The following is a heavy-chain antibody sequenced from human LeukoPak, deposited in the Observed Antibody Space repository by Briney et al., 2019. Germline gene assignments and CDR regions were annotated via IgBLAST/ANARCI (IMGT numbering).Heavy chain of an antibody. CDR1: GGSISSGSYN. D-gene: IGHD3-10*01. CDR2: FYYSGST. V-gene: IGHV4-39*07. CDR3: ARGARGPATYYGSGSYFFY. Sequence: SETLSLTCIVSGGSISSGSYNWAWIRQPPGKGLEWIGTFYYSGSTSYNPSLKSRVTISLDTSKNQFSLKLSSVTAADTTVYYCARGARGPATYYGSGSYFFYWGQGTLVTVSS. J-gene: IGHJ4*02.